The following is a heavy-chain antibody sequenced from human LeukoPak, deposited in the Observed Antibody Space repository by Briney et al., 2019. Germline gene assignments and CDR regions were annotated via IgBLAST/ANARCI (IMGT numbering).Heavy chain of an antibody. CDR2: IYYSWST. V-gene: IGHV4-39*01. CDR1: GGSISSSSYY. D-gene: IGHD2-8*01. CDR3: AQNGQSGFSFDP. Sequence: PSETLSLTCTVSGGSISSSSYYWVWLRQPPRKGLEWIGSIYYSWSTYYNPSLKSRVTISVDTSKNQFSLKLSSVTAADTAVYYCAQNGQSGFSFDPWGQGTLVTVSS. J-gene: IGHJ5*02.